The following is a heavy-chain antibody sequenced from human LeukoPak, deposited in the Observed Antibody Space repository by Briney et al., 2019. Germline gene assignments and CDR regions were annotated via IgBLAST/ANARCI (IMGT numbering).Heavy chain of an antibody. CDR2: INPSGGST. D-gene: IGHD2-2*01. Sequence: GASVKVSCKASGYTFTSYYMHWVRQAPGQGLEWMGIINPSGGSTSYAQKFQGRVTMTGDMSTSTVYMELSSLRSEDTAVYYCATERRGYCSSTSCSNFDYWGQGTLVTVSS. V-gene: IGHV1-46*03. CDR3: ATERRGYCSSTSCSNFDY. J-gene: IGHJ4*02. CDR1: GYTFTSYY.